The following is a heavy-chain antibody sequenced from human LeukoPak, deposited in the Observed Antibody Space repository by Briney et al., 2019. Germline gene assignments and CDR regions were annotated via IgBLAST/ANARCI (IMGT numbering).Heavy chain of an antibody. J-gene: IGHJ4*02. CDR3: ASTRGLTMVRGVIIWPTDY. D-gene: IGHD3-10*01. Sequence: GGSLRLSCAASGFTFSSYEMNWVRQAPGKGLEWVSYISSSGSTIYYVDSVKGRFTISRDNAKNSLYLQMNSLRAEDTAVYYCASTRGLTMVRGVIIWPTDYWGQGTLVTVSS. CDR1: GFTFSSYE. V-gene: IGHV3-48*03. CDR2: ISSSGSTI.